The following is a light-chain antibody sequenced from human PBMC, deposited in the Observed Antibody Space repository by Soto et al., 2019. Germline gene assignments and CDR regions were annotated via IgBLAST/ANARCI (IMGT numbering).Light chain of an antibody. V-gene: IGKV3-20*01. CDR1: QSVTKNN. J-gene: IGKJ1*01. CDR2: GAS. CDR3: QQYGSSLWT. Sequence: VLTQAEAALWLSVGERASLYCRASQSVTKNNLNWYQQKPGQAPRLLIYGASSRATGIPDRFSGSGSGTDFTLTISRLEPEDFAVYYCQQYGSSLWTFGQGTKVDTK.